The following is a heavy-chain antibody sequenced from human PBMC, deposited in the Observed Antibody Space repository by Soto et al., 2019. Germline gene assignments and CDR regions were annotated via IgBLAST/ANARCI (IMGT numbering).Heavy chain of an antibody. CDR3: ARRIYGDWYFDR. V-gene: IGHV4-4*02. CDR2: VHYSGST. CDR1: GDSTSNSNW. D-gene: IGHD3-16*01. Sequence: QVQLQESGPGLVKPSETLSLTCAVSGDSTSNSNWWSWVRQPPGKGLEWIGEVHYSGSTNYTPSLKSRVTISIDRSNNQFSVKLTSVTAADTAMYYCARRIYGDWYFDRWGRGTLVTVTS. J-gene: IGHJ2*01.